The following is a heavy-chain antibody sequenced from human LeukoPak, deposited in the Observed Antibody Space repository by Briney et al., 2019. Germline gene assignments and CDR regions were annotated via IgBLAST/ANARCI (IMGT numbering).Heavy chain of an antibody. CDR2: ISYDGSSK. J-gene: IGHJ4*02. CDR3: ARGPRSRSYFDY. Sequence: GRSLSLSCAASGFTFSSYAMHWVRQAPGKGLEWVAVISYDGSSKYYADSVKGRFTISRDNSKNTLYLQMGSLRAEDMAVYYCARGPRSRSYFDYWGQGTLVTVSS. CDR1: GFTFSSYA. V-gene: IGHV3-30-3*01. D-gene: IGHD4-17*01.